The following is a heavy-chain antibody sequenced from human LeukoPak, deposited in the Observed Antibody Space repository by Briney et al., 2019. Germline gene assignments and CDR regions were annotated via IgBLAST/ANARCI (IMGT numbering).Heavy chain of an antibody. V-gene: IGHV3-30*02. CDR1: GFTFSSYG. J-gene: IGHJ4*02. Sequence: GGSLRLSCAASGFTFSSYGMHWVRQAPGKGLEWVAFIRYDGSNKYYADSVKGRFTISRDNSKNTLYLQMNSLRAEDTAVYYCARGSYYGSGSSIQYWGQGTLVTVSS. CDR2: IRYDGSNK. CDR3: ARGSYYGSGSSIQY. D-gene: IGHD3-10*01.